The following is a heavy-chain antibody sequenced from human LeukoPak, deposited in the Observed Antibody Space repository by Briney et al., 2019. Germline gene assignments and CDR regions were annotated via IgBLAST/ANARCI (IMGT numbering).Heavy chain of an antibody. Sequence: GGSLRLSCAASGFTFSSYGMHWVRQAPGKGLEWVAVIWYDGSNKYYADSVKGRFTISRDNSKNTLYLQMNSLRAEDTAVYYCVKDTGSPKAMITGYFDYWGLGTLVTVSS. CDR1: GFTFSSYG. D-gene: IGHD3-16*01. V-gene: IGHV3-33*06. J-gene: IGHJ4*02. CDR2: IWYDGSNK. CDR3: VKDTGSPKAMITGYFDY.